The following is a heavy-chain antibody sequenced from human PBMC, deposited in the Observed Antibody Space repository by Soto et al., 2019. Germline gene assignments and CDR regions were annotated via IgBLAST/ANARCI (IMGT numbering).Heavy chain of an antibody. CDR3: ARGYCSSTSCYTISHYYYGMDV. CDR1: GYPFTSYD. V-gene: IGHV1-8*01. CDR2: MNPNSGNT. Sequence: XAVKVSCTASGYPFTSYDINWVRQATGQGLEWMGWMNPNSGNTGYAQKFQGRVTMTRNTSISTAYMELSSLRSEDTAVYYCARGYCSSTSCYTISHYYYGMDVWGQGTTVTVSS. D-gene: IGHD2-2*02. J-gene: IGHJ6*02.